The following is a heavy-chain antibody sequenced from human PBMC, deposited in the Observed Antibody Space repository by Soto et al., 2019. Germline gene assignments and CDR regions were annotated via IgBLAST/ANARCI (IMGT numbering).Heavy chain of an antibody. CDR2: IWYDGSNK. Sequence: GGSLRLSCAASGFTFSSYGMHWVRQAPGKGLEWVAVIWYDGSNKYYADSVKGRFTISRDNSKNTLYLQMNSLRAEDTAVYYCARDDGQWLVVDYWGQGTLVTVSS. J-gene: IGHJ4*02. D-gene: IGHD6-19*01. CDR3: ARDDGQWLVVDY. CDR1: GFTFSSYG. V-gene: IGHV3-33*01.